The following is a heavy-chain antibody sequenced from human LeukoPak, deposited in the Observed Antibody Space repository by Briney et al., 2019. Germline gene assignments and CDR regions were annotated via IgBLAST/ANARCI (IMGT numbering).Heavy chain of an antibody. CDR3: ARGRVSSSTWYSTYYYYFYMDV. V-gene: IGHV4-39*07. J-gene: IGHJ6*03. CDR2: IFYSGST. D-gene: IGHD6-13*01. Sequence: KTSETLSLTCTVSSGSISTSNYYWGWVRQPPGKALEWIGNIFYSGSTYYSPSLKSRVTISLDTSRNQFSLKLNSVTAADTAVYFCARGRVSSSTWYSTYYYYFYMDVWGKGTTVTISS. CDR1: SGSISTSNYY.